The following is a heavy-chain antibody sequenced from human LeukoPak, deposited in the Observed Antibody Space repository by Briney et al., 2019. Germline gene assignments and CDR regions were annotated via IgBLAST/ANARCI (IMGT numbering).Heavy chain of an antibody. D-gene: IGHD2-21*02. CDR2: ISGSGNYI. V-gene: IGHV3-21*06. Sequence: GGSLRLSCAASEVTFSTYTMTWVRQAPGKGLEWVSSISGSGNYIYYADSLKGRFTISRDNANNLLFLQMSSLRAEDTAVYYCARDKLVGDSYFIYWGQGTLVTVSS. CDR1: EVTFSTYT. J-gene: IGHJ4*02. CDR3: ARDKLVGDSYFIY.